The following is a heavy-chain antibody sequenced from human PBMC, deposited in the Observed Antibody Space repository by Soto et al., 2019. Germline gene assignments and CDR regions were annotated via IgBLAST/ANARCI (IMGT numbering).Heavy chain of an antibody. Sequence: GGSLRLSCADSGFTFSSYAMNWVRQAPRKGLEWVSIISGSGDSTYYADSVKGRFTISRDNTKNTLYLQMNSLRAEDTAVYYCANKFFSGSGSYRGWFDPWGQGTLVTVSS. CDR3: ANKFFSGSGSYRGWFDP. CDR2: ISGSGDST. V-gene: IGHV3-23*01. J-gene: IGHJ5*02. CDR1: GFTFSSYA. D-gene: IGHD3-10*01.